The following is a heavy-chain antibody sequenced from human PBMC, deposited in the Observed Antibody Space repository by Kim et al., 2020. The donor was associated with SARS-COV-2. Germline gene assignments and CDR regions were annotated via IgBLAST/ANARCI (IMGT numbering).Heavy chain of an antibody. Sequence: YADSVKGRFTISRDNAKNSLYLQMNSLRAEDTALYHCAREASMVRGVINYWGQGTLVTVSS. J-gene: IGHJ4*02. CDR3: AREASMVRGVINY. V-gene: IGHV3-20*01. D-gene: IGHD3-10*01.